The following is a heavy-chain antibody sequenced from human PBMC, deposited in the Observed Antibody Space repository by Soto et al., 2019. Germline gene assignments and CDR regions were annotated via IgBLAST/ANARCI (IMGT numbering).Heavy chain of an antibody. CDR1: GASTVSHYH. CDR3: ALALGPTTGLDY. J-gene: IGHJ4*02. D-gene: IGHD1-26*01. CDR2: IFNCGTT. V-gene: IGHV4-31*02. Sequence: QVQLQESGPGLVKPSQTLSLTCSVSGASTVSHYHWTWIRQPPGKGLEWMGYIFNCGTTFYNPSLTSRLSISMDTSGNHFSLELRSVTAADTAVYYCALALGPTTGLDYWGQGTLVTVSS.